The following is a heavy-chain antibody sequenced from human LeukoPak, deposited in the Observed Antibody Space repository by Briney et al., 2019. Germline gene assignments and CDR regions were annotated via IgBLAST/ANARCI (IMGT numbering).Heavy chain of an antibody. V-gene: IGHV3-21*01. J-gene: IGHJ3*02. D-gene: IGHD1-26*01. CDR2: ISSSSSYI. Sequence: PGGSLRLSCAASGFTFSSYSMNWVRQAPGKGLEWVSSISSSSSYIYYADSVKGRFTISRDNAKNLLYLQMNSLRAEDTAVYYCARDFTHLLSGSYRYHDAFDIWGQGTMVTVSS. CDR1: GFTFSSYS. CDR3: ARDFTHLLSGSYRYHDAFDI.